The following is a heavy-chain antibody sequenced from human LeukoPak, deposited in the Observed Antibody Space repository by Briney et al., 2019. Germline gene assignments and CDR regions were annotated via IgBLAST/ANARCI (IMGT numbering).Heavy chain of an antibody. V-gene: IGHV3-23*01. Sequence: GGSLRLSCAASGFTFSSYAMSWVRQAPGKGLEWVSAISGSGGSTYYTDSVKGRFTISRDNSKNTLYLQMNSLRAEDTAVYYCAKDKRLQPHYFDYWGQGTLVTVSS. J-gene: IGHJ4*02. CDR2: ISGSGGST. CDR3: AKDKRLQPHYFDY. CDR1: GFTFSSYA. D-gene: IGHD6-25*01.